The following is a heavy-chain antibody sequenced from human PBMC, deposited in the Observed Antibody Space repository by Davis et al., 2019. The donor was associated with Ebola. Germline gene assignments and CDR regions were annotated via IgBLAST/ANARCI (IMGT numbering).Heavy chain of an antibody. Sequence: SVKVSCKAFGFTFSGSGMQWVRQARGQRLEWMGWIVVGSANTNYAQKFQGRVTITRDMSTSTSFLDLSNLRSEDTAVYYCAASAGTVGKFDYWGQGTLVTVSS. J-gene: IGHJ4*01. CDR2: IVVGSANT. CDR3: AASAGTVGKFDY. CDR1: GFTFSGSG. D-gene: IGHD1-14*01. V-gene: IGHV1-58*02.